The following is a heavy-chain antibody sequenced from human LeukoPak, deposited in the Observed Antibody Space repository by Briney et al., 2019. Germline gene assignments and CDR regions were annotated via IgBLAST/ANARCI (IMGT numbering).Heavy chain of an antibody. V-gene: IGHV3-21*01. CDR1: GFTFNTYK. D-gene: IGHD3-9*01. J-gene: IGHJ6*03. CDR3: ARDLMGYNYFYMDV. Sequence: PGGSLRLSCAASGFTFNTYKMNWVRQAPGKGLECVSSISSNSSYIYYADSVKGRFTISRDNAKNSLFLQMNSLRAEDTAVYYCARDLMGYNYFYMDVWGKGSTVTVSS. CDR2: ISSNSSYI.